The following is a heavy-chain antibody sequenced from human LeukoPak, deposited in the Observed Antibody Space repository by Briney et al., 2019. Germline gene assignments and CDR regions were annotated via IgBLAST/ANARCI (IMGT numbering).Heavy chain of an antibody. V-gene: IGHV4-59*01. CDR1: GGSISSYY. CDR2: IYYSGST. CDR3: ARDRYSSSSGGWFDP. D-gene: IGHD6-6*01. Sequence: SETLSLTCTVSGGSISSYYWSWIRQPPGKGLEWIGYIYYSGSTNYNPSLKSQVTISVDTSKNQFSLKLSSVTAADTAVYYCARDRYSSSSGGWFDPWGQGTLVTVSS. J-gene: IGHJ5*02.